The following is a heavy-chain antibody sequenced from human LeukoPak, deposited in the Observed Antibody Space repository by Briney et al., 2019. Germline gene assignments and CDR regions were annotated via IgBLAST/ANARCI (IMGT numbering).Heavy chain of an antibody. D-gene: IGHD3-22*01. CDR3: ARDLIPNYYDSSGYYEDAFDI. J-gene: IGHJ3*02. Sequence: GASVKVSCKASGYTFTSYGISWVRQAPGQGLEWMGGIIPIFGTANYAQKFQGRVTITADKSTSTAYMELSSLRSEDTAVYYCARDLIPNYYDSSGYYEDAFDIWGQGTMVTVSS. CDR2: IIPIFGTA. CDR1: GYTFTSYG. V-gene: IGHV1-69*06.